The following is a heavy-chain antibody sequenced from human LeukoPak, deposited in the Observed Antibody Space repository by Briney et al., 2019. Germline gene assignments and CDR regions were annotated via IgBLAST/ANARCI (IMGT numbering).Heavy chain of an antibody. CDR1: GFTFSSYG. Sequence: GGSLRLSCAASGFTFSSYGMHWVRQAPGKGLEWVAVISYDGSNKYYADSVKGRFTISRDNSKNTLYLQMNSLRAEDTAVYYCAKVGTDNTTVYSLDYWGQGTLVTVSS. CDR2: ISYDGSNK. D-gene: IGHD2-21*01. V-gene: IGHV3-30*18. J-gene: IGHJ4*02. CDR3: AKVGTDNTTVYSLDY.